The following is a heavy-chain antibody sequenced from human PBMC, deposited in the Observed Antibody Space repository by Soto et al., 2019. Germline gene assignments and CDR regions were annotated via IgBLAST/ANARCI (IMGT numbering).Heavy chain of an antibody. V-gene: IGHV4-39*01. J-gene: IGHJ3*02. CDR1: GGSISSSSYY. Sequence: QLQLQESGPGLVKPSETLSLTCTVSGGSISSSSYYWSWIRQPPGKGLEWIGSIYYSGSTYYNPSLKSRVTRPVDTSNNQYSVKLGSVTAADTSVYYCAHIVGPGIWGQGTMVTVSS. CDR2: IYYSGST. CDR3: AHIVGPGI. D-gene: IGHD1-26*01.